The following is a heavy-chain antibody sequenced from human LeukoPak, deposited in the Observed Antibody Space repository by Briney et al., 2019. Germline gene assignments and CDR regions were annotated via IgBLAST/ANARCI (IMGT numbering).Heavy chain of an antibody. CDR3: TTDLGITMIRGVIVS. J-gene: IGHJ4*02. D-gene: IGHD3-10*01. CDR1: GFTFTHAW. CDR2: IKSKADGETT. V-gene: IGHV3-15*01. Sequence: MAGGSLRLSCAASGFTFTHAWMTWVRQAPGKGLEWVGHIKSKADGETTDYAAPVKGRFFMSRDDSKATLYLQMNYLETEDTAVYYCTTDLGITMIRGVIVSRGQGTLVTVSS.